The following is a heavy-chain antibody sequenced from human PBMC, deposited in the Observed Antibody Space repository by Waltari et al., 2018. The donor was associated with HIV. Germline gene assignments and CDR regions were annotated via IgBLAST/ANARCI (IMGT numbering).Heavy chain of an antibody. CDR1: GGSISTSSYY. Sequence: QLQLQESGPGLVKPSETLSLTYTVSGGSISTSSYYAAWIRQPQGKGMEWIGGIYYSGIPYDNPSLKSRVTISIDTSKNEFSLKVTCVTAADTAMYYWARALIAAAGNYDGMDVWGQGTTVTVSS. J-gene: IGHJ6*02. CDR3: ARALIAAAGNYDGMDV. D-gene: IGHD6-13*01. CDR2: IYYSGIP. V-gene: IGHV4-39*07.